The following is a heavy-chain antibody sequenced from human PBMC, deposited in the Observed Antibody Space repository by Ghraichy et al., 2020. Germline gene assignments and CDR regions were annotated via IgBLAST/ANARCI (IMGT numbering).Heavy chain of an antibody. Sequence: GGSLRLSCAASGFTFSSYWMSWVRQAPGKGLEWVANIKQDGSEKYYVGSVKGRFTISRDNAKNSLFLQMNSLRAEDTAVYYCARDLSYDYVWGSYRFSDAFDIWGQGTMVTVSS. CDR3: ARDLSYDYVWGSYRFSDAFDI. J-gene: IGHJ3*02. CDR2: IKQDGSEK. D-gene: IGHD3-16*02. CDR1: GFTFSSYW. V-gene: IGHV3-7*01.